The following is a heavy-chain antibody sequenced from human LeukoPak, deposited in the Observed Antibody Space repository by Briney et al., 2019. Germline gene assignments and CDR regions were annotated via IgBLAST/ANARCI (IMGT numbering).Heavy chain of an antibody. CDR3: AKLYCSSTSCYAYDAFDI. CDR1: GFTFSSYG. Sequence: GGSLRLSCAAPGFTFSSYGMHWVRQAPGKGLEWVAVISYDGSNKYYADSVKGRFTISRDNSKNTLYLQMNSLRAEDTAVYYCAKLYCSSTSCYAYDAFDIWGQGTMVTVSS. CDR2: ISYDGSNK. J-gene: IGHJ3*02. D-gene: IGHD2-2*01. V-gene: IGHV3-30*18.